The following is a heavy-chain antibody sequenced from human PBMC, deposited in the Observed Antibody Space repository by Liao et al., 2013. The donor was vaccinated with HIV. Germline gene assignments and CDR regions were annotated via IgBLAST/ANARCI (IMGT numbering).Heavy chain of an antibody. D-gene: IGHD3-10*01. Sequence: QVQLQESGPGLVKPSETLSLTCTVSGVSINSYYWTWIRQPAGKGLEWIGRLATSGSINYNPSLKSRVTMSVDTSNNQFSLKLSSVSAADTALYYCARARRHYGPKIVHYYYYYMDVWGEGDRRSPSP. CDR3: ARARRHYGPKIVHYYYYYMDV. V-gene: IGHV4-4*07. CDR1: GVSINSYY. J-gene: IGHJ6*03. CDR2: LATSGSI.